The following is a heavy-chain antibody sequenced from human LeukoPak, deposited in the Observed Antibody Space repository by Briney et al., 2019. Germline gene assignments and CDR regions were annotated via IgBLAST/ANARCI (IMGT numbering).Heavy chain of an antibody. J-gene: IGHJ4*02. CDR2: INRDGSTT. CDR1: GFTFSDYW. Sequence: GGSLRLSCAASGFTFSDYWVHWVRQAPGKGLVWVSRINRDGSTTKYADSVKGRFTVSRDNAKNTLNSQMNSLRAEDTAVYYCARDKKSGESSEIDYWGQGTLVTVSS. V-gene: IGHV3-74*03. D-gene: IGHD3-10*01. CDR3: ARDKKSGESSEIDY.